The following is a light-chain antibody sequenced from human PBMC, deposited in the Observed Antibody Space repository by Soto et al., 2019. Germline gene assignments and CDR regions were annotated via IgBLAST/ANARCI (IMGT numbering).Light chain of an antibody. V-gene: IGKV3-15*01. J-gene: IGKJ1*01. CDR3: QQYNNWPPGST. Sequence: EIVMTQSPATLSVPPGERATLSCRASQSVSSNLAWYQQKPGQAPRLLIYGASTRATGIPARFSGSGSGTEFTLTISSLQSEDFAVYYCQQYNNWPPGSTFGQGTKVEIK. CDR2: GAS. CDR1: QSVSSN.